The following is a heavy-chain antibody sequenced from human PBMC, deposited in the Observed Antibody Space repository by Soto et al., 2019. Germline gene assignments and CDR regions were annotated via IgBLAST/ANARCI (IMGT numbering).Heavy chain of an antibody. CDR2: VTSDGDDT. V-gene: IGHV3-23*01. D-gene: IGHD3-10*01. J-gene: IGHJ4*02. CDR1: GFTFSSHA. Sequence: EVQLLESGGGLVQPGGSLRLACAASGFTFSSHAMSWVRQGPGKGLEWVSGVTSDGDDTYYADSVMGRFTISRDNSKNTLSLQMDSLRADDTAVYYCAKTGYYDSGSRAFDYWGQGTLVTVSS. CDR3: AKTGYYDSGSRAFDY.